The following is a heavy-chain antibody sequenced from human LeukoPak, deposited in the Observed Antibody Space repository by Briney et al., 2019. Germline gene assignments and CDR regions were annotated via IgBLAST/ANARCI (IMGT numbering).Heavy chain of an antibody. CDR3: ARVLRDSYYYMDV. V-gene: IGHV3-7*01. CDR2: IKEDGSEI. CDR1: GFTFSSYW. Sequence: GGSLRLSCAASGFTFSSYWMTWVRQAPGKGLEWVANIKEDGSEIYYLDSVKGRFTISRDNAKNLLLLQMNSLRAEDTAVYYCARVLRDSYYYMDVWGKGTTVTVSS. J-gene: IGHJ6*03.